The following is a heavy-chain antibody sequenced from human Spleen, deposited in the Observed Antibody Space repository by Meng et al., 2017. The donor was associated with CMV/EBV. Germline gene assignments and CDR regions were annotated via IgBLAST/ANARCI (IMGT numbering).Heavy chain of an antibody. D-gene: IGHD4-17*01. CDR2: IYYTGST. CDR1: AGSSSSRGYY. V-gene: IGHV4-31*02. CDR3: ARDFGGVTVCDH. Sequence: TVSAGSSSSRGYYWSWIRQHPGKGLEWIGYIYYTGSTYYNPSLKSRVAISVDTSKNQFSLKLRSVTAADTAVYYCARDFGGVTVCDHWGQGTLVTVSS. J-gene: IGHJ4*02.